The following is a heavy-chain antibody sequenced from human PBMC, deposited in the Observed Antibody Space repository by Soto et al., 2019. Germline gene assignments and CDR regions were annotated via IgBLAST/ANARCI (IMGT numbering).Heavy chain of an antibody. Sequence: GESLKISCKGSGYSFTSYWIGWVRQMPGKGLEWMGIIYPGDSDTRYSPSFQGQVTISADKSISTAYLQWSSLKASDTAMYYCARHRRNLKLGRDDAFDIWGQGTMVTVSS. D-gene: IGHD7-27*01. CDR2: IYPGDSDT. V-gene: IGHV5-51*01. CDR3: ARHRRNLKLGRDDAFDI. J-gene: IGHJ3*02. CDR1: GYSFTSYW.